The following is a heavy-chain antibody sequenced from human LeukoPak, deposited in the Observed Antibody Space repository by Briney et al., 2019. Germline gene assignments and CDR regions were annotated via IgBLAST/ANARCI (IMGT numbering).Heavy chain of an antibody. CDR1: GFTFSSYS. Sequence: PGGSLRLSCAASGFTFSSYSMNWVRRAPGKGLEWVSSISSSSSYIYYADSVKGRFTISRDNAKNSLYLQMNSLRAEDTAVYYCARADAVTLDYWGQGTLVTVSS. CDR2: ISSSSSYI. D-gene: IGHD4-23*01. V-gene: IGHV3-21*01. J-gene: IGHJ4*02. CDR3: ARADAVTLDY.